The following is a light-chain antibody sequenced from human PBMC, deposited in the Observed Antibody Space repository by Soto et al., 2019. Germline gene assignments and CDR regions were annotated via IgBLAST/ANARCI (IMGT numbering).Light chain of an antibody. Sequence: QSALTQPASVSGSPGQSITISCTGTSSDVGTYDYVSWHQQHPGKAPKLIIYDVNNRPSGVSSRFSGSKSGNTASLTISGLQAEDEADYYCCSFSTSGTHVFGTGTTLTVL. J-gene: IGLJ1*01. CDR1: SSDVGTYDY. V-gene: IGLV2-14*01. CDR2: DVN. CDR3: CSFSTSGTHV.